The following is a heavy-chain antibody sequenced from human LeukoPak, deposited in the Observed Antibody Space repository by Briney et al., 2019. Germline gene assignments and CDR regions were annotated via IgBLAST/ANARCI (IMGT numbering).Heavy chain of an antibody. V-gene: IGHV1-46*01. CDR3: ATWGQQWLVPHEHGDAFDI. CDR2: INPSGGST. CDR1: GYTFTSYY. D-gene: IGHD6-19*01. Sequence: ASVKVSCKASGYTFTSYYMHWVRQAPGQGLEWMGIINPSGGSTSYAQKFQGRVTMTRDTSTSTVYMELSSLRSEDTAVYYCATWGQQWLVPHEHGDAFDIWGQGTMVTVSS. J-gene: IGHJ3*02.